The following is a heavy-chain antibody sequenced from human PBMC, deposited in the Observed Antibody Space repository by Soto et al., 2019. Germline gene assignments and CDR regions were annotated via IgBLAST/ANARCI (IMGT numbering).Heavy chain of an antibody. V-gene: IGHV3-11*06. CDR2: ISSSSSYT. D-gene: IGHD3-16*01. CDR3: ARDDYGFDY. Sequence: PGGCLRLSCAASVFTFSYYYIRWIRQAPGKGLEWVSYISSSSSYTNYADSVKGRFTISRDNAKNSLYLQMNSLRAEDTAVYYCARDDYGFDYWGQGTMVTVSS. CDR1: VFTFSYYY. J-gene: IGHJ4*02.